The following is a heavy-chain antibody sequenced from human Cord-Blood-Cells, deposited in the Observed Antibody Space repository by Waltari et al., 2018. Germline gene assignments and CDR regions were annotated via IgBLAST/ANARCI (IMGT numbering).Heavy chain of an antibody. CDR1: GGSIHSYY. J-gene: IGHJ5*02. Sequence: VQLQESGPGLVKPSETLSLTCTGSGGSIHSYYWSWTRPPPGKGLAWIGYIYSSGSTNYNPSLKRRVTISVDTAKIQFSLKLSSVTAADTAVYDWARGSGSPLLWFGELSKDWFDPWGQGTLVTVSS. CDR3: ARGSGSPLLWFGELSKDWFDP. V-gene: IGHV4-59*01. D-gene: IGHD3-10*01. CDR2: IYSSGST.